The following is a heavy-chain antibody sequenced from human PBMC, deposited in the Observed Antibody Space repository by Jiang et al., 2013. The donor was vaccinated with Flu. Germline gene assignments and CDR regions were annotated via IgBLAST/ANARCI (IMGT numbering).Heavy chain of an antibody. CDR2: IRHDGSRE. D-gene: IGHD6-19*01. Sequence: VQLVESGGGVVQPGGSLRISCAASGFTFSSFGIHWVRQAPGRGLEWVAFIRHDGSREFYADSVRGRFSISRDNSKNTVTLQMSSLRGEDTAMYYCAKAAVAERYSGTYYFDYCGQGTLVAVSS. V-gene: IGHV3-30*02. J-gene: IGHJ4*02. CDR1: GFTFSSFG. CDR3: AKAAVAERYSGTYYFDY.